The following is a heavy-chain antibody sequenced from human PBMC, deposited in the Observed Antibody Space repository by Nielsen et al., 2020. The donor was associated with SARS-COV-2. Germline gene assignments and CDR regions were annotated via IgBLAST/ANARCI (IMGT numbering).Heavy chain of an antibody. CDR3: ATDQYCPNGICSSGGRDY. CDR2: IYTDGST. D-gene: IGHD2-8*01. V-gene: IGHV3-66*01. Sequence: GESLKISCGASGFTISSSFMSWVRQAAGKGLDWVSVIYTDGSTSHADSVKGRFTISRDNSKNTLYLQMNSLRAEDTAVYYCATDQYCPNGICSSGGRDYWGQGTLVAVSS. CDR1: GFTISSSF. J-gene: IGHJ4*02.